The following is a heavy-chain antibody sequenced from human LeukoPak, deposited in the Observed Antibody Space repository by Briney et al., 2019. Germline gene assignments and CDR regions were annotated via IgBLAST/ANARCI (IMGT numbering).Heavy chain of an antibody. V-gene: IGHV3-48*03. Sequence: GGSLRLSCAASGFTFSSYEMNWVRQAPGKGLEWVSYISSSGSTIYYTDSVKGRFTISRDNAKNSLYLQMNSLRAEDTAVYYCARDVGPRTENWFDPWGQGTLVTVSS. CDR2: ISSSGSTI. CDR3: ARDVGPRTENWFDP. D-gene: IGHD1-26*01. CDR1: GFTFSSYE. J-gene: IGHJ5*02.